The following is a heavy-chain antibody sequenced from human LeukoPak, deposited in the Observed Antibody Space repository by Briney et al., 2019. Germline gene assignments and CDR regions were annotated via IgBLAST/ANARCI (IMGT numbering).Heavy chain of an antibody. CDR1: GFTVSSNY. J-gene: IGHJ3*02. Sequence: GGSLRLSCAASGFTVSSNYMSWVRQAPGKGLEWVSVIYSGGSTYYADSVKGRFTISRDNSKNTLYPQMNSLRAEDTAVYYCARPLWFGEDSDAFDIWGQGTMVTVSS. CDR3: ARPLWFGEDSDAFDI. D-gene: IGHD3-10*01. CDR2: IYSGGST. V-gene: IGHV3-66*02.